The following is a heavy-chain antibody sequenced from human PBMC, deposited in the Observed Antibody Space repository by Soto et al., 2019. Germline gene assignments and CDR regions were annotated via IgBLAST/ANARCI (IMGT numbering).Heavy chain of an antibody. Sequence: QVQLVQSGAEVKKPGSSVKVSCKASGGTFSSYAISWVRQAPGQGLEWMGGIIPIFGTANYAQKFQGRVTITADKSTRTAYMALSSLRSEDTAVYYCARLYVARDDSSGNFGYWYFDLWGRGTLVTVSS. D-gene: IGHD3-22*01. CDR1: GGTFSSYA. V-gene: IGHV1-69*06. J-gene: IGHJ2*01. CDR2: IIPIFGTA. CDR3: ARLYVARDDSSGNFGYWYFDL.